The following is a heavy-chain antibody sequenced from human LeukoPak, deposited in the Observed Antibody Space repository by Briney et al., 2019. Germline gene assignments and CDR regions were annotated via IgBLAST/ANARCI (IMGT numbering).Heavy chain of an antibody. J-gene: IGHJ4*02. V-gene: IGHV3-53*01. CDR3: ARAGRGVIRGYYFDY. D-gene: IGHD3-10*01. Sequence: GGSLRLSCAASGFTVSSNYMGWVRQAPGKGLEWVSVIYSGGSTYYADSVKGRFTISRDNSKNTLYLQMNSLRAEDTAVYYCARAGRGVIRGYYFDYWGQGTLVTVSS. CDR1: GFTVSSNY. CDR2: IYSGGST.